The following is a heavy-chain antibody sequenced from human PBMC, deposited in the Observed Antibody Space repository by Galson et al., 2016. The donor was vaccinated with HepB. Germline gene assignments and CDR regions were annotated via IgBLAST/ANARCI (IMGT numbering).Heavy chain of an antibody. Sequence: ETLSLTCSVSAGSVNGYYWSWLRQPPGKGLQWIGYIFHTGKTAYSPTLKSRVTIPVDKSKNQFSLQLRSVTAADTAVYYCARGLGSLIYWGPGTLVTVSP. CDR2: IFHTGKT. J-gene: IGHJ4*02. CDR1: AGSVNGYY. CDR3: ARGLGSLIY. V-gene: IGHV4-59*02. D-gene: IGHD5/OR15-5a*01.